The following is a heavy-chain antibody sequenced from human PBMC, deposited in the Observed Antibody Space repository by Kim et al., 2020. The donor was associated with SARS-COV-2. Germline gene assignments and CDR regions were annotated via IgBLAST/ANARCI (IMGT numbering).Heavy chain of an antibody. V-gene: IGHV4-34*01. CDR3: ARAATPRSYYYYGMDV. Sequence: LKRRVTISVATSKNQFSLKLSSVTAADTAVYYCARAATPRSYYYYGMDVWGQGTTVTVSS. D-gene: IGHD6-25*01. J-gene: IGHJ6*02.